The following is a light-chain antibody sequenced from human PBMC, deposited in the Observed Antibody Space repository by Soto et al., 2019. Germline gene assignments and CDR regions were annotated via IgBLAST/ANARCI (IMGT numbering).Light chain of an antibody. J-gene: IGLJ2*01. V-gene: IGLV6-57*04. CDR2: EDN. Sequence: NFMLTQPHSVSESPGKTVTISCTRSSGSIASNYVQWYQQRPGSAPTTVIYEDNQRPSGVPDRFSGSIDSSSNSASLTISGLQTEDEADFYCQSYDSSNNVVFGGGTKLTVL. CDR3: QSYDSSNNVV. CDR1: SGSIASNY.